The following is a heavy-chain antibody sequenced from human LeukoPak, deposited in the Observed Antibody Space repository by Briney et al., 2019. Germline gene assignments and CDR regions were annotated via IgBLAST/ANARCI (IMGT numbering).Heavy chain of an antibody. CDR3: GILYSSTAGGPNWFDP. J-gene: IGHJ5*02. CDR1: GGTFSSYA. D-gene: IGHD6-13*01. Sequence: ASVKVSCKASGGTFSSYAISWVRQAPGQGLEWMGRIIPIFGIANYAQKFQGRVTITADKSTSTAYMELSSLRSEDTAVYYCGILYSSTAGGPNWFDPWGQGTLVTVSS. V-gene: IGHV1-69*04. CDR2: IIPIFGIA.